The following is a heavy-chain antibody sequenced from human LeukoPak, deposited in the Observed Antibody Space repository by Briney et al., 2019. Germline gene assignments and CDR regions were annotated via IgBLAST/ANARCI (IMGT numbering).Heavy chain of an antibody. V-gene: IGHV3-48*01. CDR2: IGTTSGTI. Sequence: GGSLRLSCTASGSTFSTYGMNWVRQAPGKGLEWLSYIGTTSGTIYYADSAKGRFTISRENAKNSLYLQMNSLRAEDTAVYYCAGGYCSDGTCYRFDPWGQGTLVTVSS. CDR3: AGGYCSDGTCYRFDP. CDR1: GSTFSTYG. J-gene: IGHJ5*02. D-gene: IGHD2-15*01.